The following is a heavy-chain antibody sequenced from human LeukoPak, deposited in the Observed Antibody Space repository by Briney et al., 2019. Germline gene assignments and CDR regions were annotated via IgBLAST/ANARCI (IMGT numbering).Heavy chain of an antibody. CDR2: IKSKTDGGTT. CDR3: TTDFSIVVAATLYYFDY. J-gene: IGHJ4*02. V-gene: IGHV3-15*01. CDR1: GFTFSNAW. D-gene: IGHD2-15*01. Sequence: KTGGSLRLSCAASGFTFSNAWMSWVRQAPGKGLEWVGRIKSKTDGGTTDYAAPVKGRFTISRDDSKNTLYLQMNSLKTEDTAVYYCTTDFSIVVAATLYYFDYWGQGTLVTVSS.